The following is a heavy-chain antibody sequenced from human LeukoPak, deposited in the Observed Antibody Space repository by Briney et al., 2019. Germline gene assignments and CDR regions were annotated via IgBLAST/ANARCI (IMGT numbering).Heavy chain of an antibody. V-gene: IGHV4-34*01. D-gene: IGHD5-12*01. CDR1: GGSISSYY. Sequence: SETLSLTCTVSGGSISSYYWSWIRQPPGKGLEWIGEINHSGSTNYNPSLKSRVTISVDTSKNQFSLKLSSVTAADTAVYYCARGLREGYDGAFDIWGQGTMVTVSS. CDR2: INHSGST. J-gene: IGHJ3*02. CDR3: ARGLREGYDGAFDI.